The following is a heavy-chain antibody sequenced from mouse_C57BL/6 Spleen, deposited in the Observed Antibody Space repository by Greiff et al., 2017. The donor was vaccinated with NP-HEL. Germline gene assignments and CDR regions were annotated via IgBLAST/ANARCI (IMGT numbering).Heavy chain of an antibody. V-gene: IGHV7-3*01. J-gene: IGHJ2*01. CDR3: ARCPHWERFDY. Sequence: EVMLVESGGGLVQPGGSLSLSCAASGFTFTGYYMSWVRQPPGKALEWLGFIRNKANGYTTEYSASVKGRFTISRDNSQSILYLQMNALRAEDSATYYCARCPHWERFDYWGQGTTLTVSS. D-gene: IGHD4-1*01. CDR2: IRNKANGYTT. CDR1: GFTFTGYY.